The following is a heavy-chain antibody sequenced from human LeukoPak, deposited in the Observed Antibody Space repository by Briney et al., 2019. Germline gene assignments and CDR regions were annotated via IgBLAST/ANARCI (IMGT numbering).Heavy chain of an antibody. CDR3: ARRAAVADNYFDY. CDR1: GGSFSGYY. CDR2: INHSGST. Sequence: SETLSLTCAVYGGSFSGYYWSWIRQPPGKGLEWIGEINHSGSTNYNPSLKSRVTISVDTSKNQFSLKLSSVTAADTAVYYCARRAAVADNYFDYWGQGTLVTVSS. V-gene: IGHV4-34*01. J-gene: IGHJ4*02. D-gene: IGHD6-19*01.